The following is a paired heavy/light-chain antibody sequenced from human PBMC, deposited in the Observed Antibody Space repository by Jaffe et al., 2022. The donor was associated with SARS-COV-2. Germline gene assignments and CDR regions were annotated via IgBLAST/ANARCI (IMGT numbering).Light chain of an antibody. J-gene: IGKJ3*01. CDR2: LTS. Sequence: DVQMTQSPSSVSASVGDRVTITCRASQGVGKYLAWYQQKPGKAPKCLISLTSGLQSGVPSRFSGSGSGTDFTLTISSLQPEDFATYYCQQAHIFPITFGPGTKVDIK. CDR1: QGVGKY. CDR3: QQAHIFPIT. V-gene: IGKV1-12*01.
Heavy chain of an antibody. CDR1: GGPIHSGDYY. J-gene: IGHJ6*02. CDR2: IYYSGSD. Sequence: QLQLQESGPGLVKPSQTLPLTCTVSGGPIHSGDYYWSWIRQHPGKGLEWIGYIYYSGSDFYNPSLQSRVTMSVDTSKNQLSLTLSSVTAADTAVYYCARWVRGDYGMDVWGQGTTVTVSS. V-gene: IGHV4-31*03. CDR3: ARWVRGDYGMDV. D-gene: IGHD3-10*01.